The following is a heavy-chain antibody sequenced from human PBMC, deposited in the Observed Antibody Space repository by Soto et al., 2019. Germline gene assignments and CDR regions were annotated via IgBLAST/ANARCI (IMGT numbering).Heavy chain of an antibody. J-gene: IGHJ4*02. CDR3: ARNADYSMYYFDH. D-gene: IGHD2-21*01. V-gene: IGHV4-59*01. CDR2: IYHSGST. Sequence: PSETLSLTCTVSGGSISSYYLSWFRHPPGKGLEWIGYIYHSGSTNYNPSLKSRVTISEDTSKNQFSLKLSSVTAADTAVYYCARNADYSMYYFDHWGQGTQVTVSS. CDR1: GGSISSYY.